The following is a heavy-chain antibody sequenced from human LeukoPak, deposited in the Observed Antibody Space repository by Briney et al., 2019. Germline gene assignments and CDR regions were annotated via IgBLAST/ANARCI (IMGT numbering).Heavy chain of an antibody. CDR3: ARGPRSIGYCSGGSCYIDY. CDR1: GGSISSGTYY. CDR2: INHSGST. V-gene: IGHV4-39*07. D-gene: IGHD2-15*01. Sequence: SQTLSLTCTVSGGSISSGTYYWSWIRQPPGKGLEWIGEINHSGSTNYNPSFKSRVTISVDTSKNQFSLKLSSVTAADTAVYYCARGPRSIGYCSGGSCYIDYWGQGTLVTVSS. J-gene: IGHJ4*02.